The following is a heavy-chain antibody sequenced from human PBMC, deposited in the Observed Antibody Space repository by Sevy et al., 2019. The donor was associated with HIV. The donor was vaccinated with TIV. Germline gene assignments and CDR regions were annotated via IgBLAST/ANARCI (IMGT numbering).Heavy chain of an antibody. D-gene: IGHD3-3*01. V-gene: IGHV3-7*01. CDR2: IKQDGSEK. Sequence: GGSLRLSCAASGFTFSSYWMSWVRQAPGKGLEWVANIKQDGSEKYYVDSVKGRFNISRDNAKNSLYLQMNSLRAEDTAVYYCARGGETLYDFWSGYYTASVGDYWGQGTLVTVSS. J-gene: IGHJ4*02. CDR1: GFTFSSYW. CDR3: ARGGETLYDFWSGYYTASVGDY.